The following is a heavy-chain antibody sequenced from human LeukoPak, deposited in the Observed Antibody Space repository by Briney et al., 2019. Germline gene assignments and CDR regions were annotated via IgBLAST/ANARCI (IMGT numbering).Heavy chain of an antibody. J-gene: IGHJ4*02. V-gene: IGHV3-23*01. D-gene: IGHD5-18*01. Sequence: GGSLRLSCEASGFTFGSHAMYWVRQAPGKGLEWVAGIFGSGGSPHYADSVKGRFTISRDNSRSTVYLQINSLRAEDTAVYYCGKTTVGYSSGQKPAWPVDYWGQGTLVTVSS. CDR2: IFGSGGSP. CDR3: GKTTVGYSSGQKPAWPVDY. CDR1: GFTFGSHA.